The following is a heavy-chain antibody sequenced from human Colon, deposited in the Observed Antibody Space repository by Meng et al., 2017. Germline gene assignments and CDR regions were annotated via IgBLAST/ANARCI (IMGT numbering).Heavy chain of an antibody. J-gene: IGHJ6*02. CDR3: ARELHYMVRSYYYFMDV. CDR1: GFTFSSYG. Sequence: GESLKISCAASGFTFSSYGMHWVRQAPGKGLEWVAVIWYDGSNKYYADSVKGRFTISRDNSKNTLYLQMNSLRAEDTAVYYRARELHYMVRSYYYFMDVWGQGTTVTVSS. V-gene: IGHV3-33*01. D-gene: IGHD3-10*01. CDR2: IWYDGSNK.